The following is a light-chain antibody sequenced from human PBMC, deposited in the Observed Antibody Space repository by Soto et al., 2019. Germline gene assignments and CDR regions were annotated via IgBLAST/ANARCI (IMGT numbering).Light chain of an antibody. V-gene: IGKV3-15*01. CDR3: QQYFSWPRGT. Sequence: EIVLTQSPGTLSLSPGERATLSCRASQSVFSSYLAWYQQKPGQAPRLLIFFASTRVTGIPARFSGSGSGTEFTLTINSLQSEDFAVYYCQQYFSWPRGTFGQGTKVEVK. J-gene: IGKJ1*01. CDR1: QSVFSSY. CDR2: FAS.